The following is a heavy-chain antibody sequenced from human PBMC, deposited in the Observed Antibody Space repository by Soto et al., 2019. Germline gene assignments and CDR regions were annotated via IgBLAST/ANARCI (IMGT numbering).Heavy chain of an antibody. CDR3: AREWGNSGDYVPGTLDY. Sequence: QVQLVQSGAEVKKPGASVKVSCKASGYTFTSYAMHWVRQAPGQRLEWMGWINAGNGNTKYSQKFQGRVTITRDTSASTAYMERSSLRSEDTAVYYCAREWGNSGDYVPGTLDYWGQGTLVTVSS. CDR1: GYTFTSYA. J-gene: IGHJ4*02. V-gene: IGHV1-3*01. D-gene: IGHD4-17*01. CDR2: INAGNGNT.